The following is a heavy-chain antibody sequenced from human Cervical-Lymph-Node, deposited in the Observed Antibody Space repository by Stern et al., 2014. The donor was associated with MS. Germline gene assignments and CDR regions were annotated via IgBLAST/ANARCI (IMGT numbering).Heavy chain of an antibody. CDR1: GGSMSTYW. CDR2: IYHSGHT. J-gene: IGHJ4*02. V-gene: IGHV4-59*03. D-gene: IGHD3-16*01. CDR3: ATILYTNSAIDY. Sequence: QVQLQESGPGLVKPSETLSLTCTFSGGSMSTYWWSWIRQPPGKGLEYIGYIYHSGHTDYNPSLKSRVTISLDTSKNQFSLKLTSVSAADTAMYYCATILYTNSAIDYWGQGTLVTVSS.